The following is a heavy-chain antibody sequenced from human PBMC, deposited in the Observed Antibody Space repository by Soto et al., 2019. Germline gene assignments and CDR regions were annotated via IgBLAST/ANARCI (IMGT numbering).Heavy chain of an antibody. CDR3: TSHLRWGSYYYGMDV. V-gene: IGHV3-23*01. Sequence: GGSLRLSCAASGFTFSSYAMSWVRQAPGKGLEWVSAISGGGGSTYYADSVKGRFTISRDNSKNTLYLQMNSLRAEDTAVYYCTSHLRWGSYYYGMDVWGQGTTVTVSS. CDR1: GFTFSSYA. J-gene: IGHJ6*02. CDR2: ISGGGGST. D-gene: IGHD3-16*01.